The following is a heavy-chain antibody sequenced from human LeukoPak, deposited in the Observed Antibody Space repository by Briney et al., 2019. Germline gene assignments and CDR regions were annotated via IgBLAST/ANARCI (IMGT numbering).Heavy chain of an antibody. D-gene: IGHD2-15*01. Sequence: GGSLTLSCAASGFTFSSYGMHWVRQAPGKWLEWVAVIWYDGSNKYYADSVKGRFTISRDNSKNTLYLQMNSLRAEDTAVYYCARDRWAYCSGGSCRSPWFDPWGQGTLVTVSS. CDR3: ARDRWAYCSGGSCRSPWFDP. CDR1: GFTFSSYG. J-gene: IGHJ5*02. V-gene: IGHV3-33*01. CDR2: IWYDGSNK.